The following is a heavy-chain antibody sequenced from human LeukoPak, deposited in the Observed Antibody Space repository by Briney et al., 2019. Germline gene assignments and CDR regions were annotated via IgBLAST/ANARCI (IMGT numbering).Heavy chain of an antibody. Sequence: GGSLTLSCAASGFTFDSYAMHWVRQAPGKGLEYVSGISDQGGSTYNANSVKGRFTISRDNSKNTLYLQMGSLRAEDTAVYYCARVDSTGWDDAFDDWGQGTLVTVSS. J-gene: IGHJ4*02. D-gene: IGHD6-19*01. CDR2: ISDQGGST. CDR3: ARVDSTGWDDAFDD. V-gene: IGHV3-64*01. CDR1: GFTFDSYA.